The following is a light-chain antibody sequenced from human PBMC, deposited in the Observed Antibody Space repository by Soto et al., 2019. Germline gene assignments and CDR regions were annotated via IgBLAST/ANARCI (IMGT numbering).Light chain of an antibody. CDR1: RSDVGAYNY. V-gene: IGLV2-14*03. CDR2: DVT. Sequence: QSVVTQSASVTGSTGVVITILKKGSRSDVGAYNYVSWYQHHPDKAPKLVIYDVTNRPSGVSNRFSGSKSGNTASLTISGLQAEDEADYYCNSYTSSTTPYVFGTGTKVTVL. J-gene: IGLJ1*01. CDR3: NSYTSSTTPYV.